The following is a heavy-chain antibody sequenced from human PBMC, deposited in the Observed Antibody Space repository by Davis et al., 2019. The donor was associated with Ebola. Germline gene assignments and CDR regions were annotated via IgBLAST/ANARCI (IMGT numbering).Heavy chain of an antibody. CDR3: AKLRGHIAAAGPLRDY. D-gene: IGHD6-13*01. J-gene: IGHJ4*02. CDR2: INSDGSST. CDR1: GFTFSSYW. Sequence: GESLKISCAASGFTFSSYWMHWVRQAPGKGLVWVSRINSDGSSTSYADSVKGRFTISRDNSKNTLYLQMNSLRAEDTAVYYCAKLRGHIAAAGPLRDYWGQGTLVTVSS. V-gene: IGHV3-74*01.